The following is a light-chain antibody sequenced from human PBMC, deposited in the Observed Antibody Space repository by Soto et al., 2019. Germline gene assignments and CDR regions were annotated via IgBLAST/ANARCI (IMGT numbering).Light chain of an antibody. CDR3: QQLYSYPLT. Sequence: DIKLTQSPSFLSASVGDRVTITCRASQGISSYLAWYQQKPGKAPKLLVYAASTLQSGVPSRFSGSGSGTEFTLTISSLRPEDFATYFCQQLYSYPLTFGGGTKVEIK. CDR1: QGISSY. CDR2: AAS. V-gene: IGKV1-9*01. J-gene: IGKJ4*01.